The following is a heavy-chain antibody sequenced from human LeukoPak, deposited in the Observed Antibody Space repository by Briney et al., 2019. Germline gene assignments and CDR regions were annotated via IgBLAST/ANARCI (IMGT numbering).Heavy chain of an antibody. Sequence: SETLSLTCTVSGGSIRSHYWTWIRQAPGKGLEWIGNIYFTGSTNYNPSLKSRVSISVDLSRDQLSLRLTSVTAADTAVYYCARRRYFDWPDPHDYLDPWGQGILVTVSS. CDR3: ARRRYFDWPDPHDYLDP. D-gene: IGHD3-9*01. V-gene: IGHV4-59*08. J-gene: IGHJ5*02. CDR1: GGSIRSHY. CDR2: IYFTGST.